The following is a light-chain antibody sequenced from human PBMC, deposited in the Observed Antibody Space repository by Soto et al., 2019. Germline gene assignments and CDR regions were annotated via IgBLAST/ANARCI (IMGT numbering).Light chain of an antibody. V-gene: IGLV2-23*01. J-gene: IGLJ3*02. CDR1: SSDVGSYNL. CDR2: EGS. CDR3: CSYASSYTWV. Sequence: QSALTQPASVSGSPGQSITISCTGTSSDVGSYNLVSWYQQHPGEAPKLMIYEGSKRPSGVSNRFSGSESGNTASLTISGLQAEDEADYYCCSYASSYTWVFGGGTKVTVL.